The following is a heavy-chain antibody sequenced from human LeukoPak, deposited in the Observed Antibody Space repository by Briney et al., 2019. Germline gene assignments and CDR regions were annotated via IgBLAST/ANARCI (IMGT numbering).Heavy chain of an antibody. D-gene: IGHD5-18*01. J-gene: IGHJ4*02. CDR1: GFTFSSYG. CDR2: IRYDGSNK. Sequence: GGSLRLSCAASGFTFSSYGMHWVRQAPGKGLEWVAFIRYDGSNKYYADSVKGRFTISRDNSKNTLYLQMNSLRAEDTAVYYCAKGGYSYGYRMWYFDYWGQGTLVTVSS. CDR3: AKGGYSYGYRMWYFDY. V-gene: IGHV3-30*02.